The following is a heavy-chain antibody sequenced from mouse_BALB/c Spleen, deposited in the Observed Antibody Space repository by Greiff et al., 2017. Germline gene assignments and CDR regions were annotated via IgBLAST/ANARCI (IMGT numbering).Heavy chain of an antibody. CDR1: GYSITSDYA. J-gene: IGHJ4*01. D-gene: IGHD2-1*01. V-gene: IGHV3-2*02. Sequence: EVQLQQSGPGLVKPSQSLSLTCTVTGYSITSDYAWNWIRQFPGNKLEWMGYISYSGSTSYNPSLKSRISITRDTSKNQFFLQLNSVTTEDTATYYCARFYYGDYYAMDYWGQGTSVTVSS. CDR2: ISYSGST. CDR3: ARFYYGDYYAMDY.